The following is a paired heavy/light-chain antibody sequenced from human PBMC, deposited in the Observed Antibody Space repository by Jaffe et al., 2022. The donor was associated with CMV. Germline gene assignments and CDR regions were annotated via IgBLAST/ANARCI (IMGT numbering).Heavy chain of an antibody. CDR3: AKLDSKDFWTAFVDY. Sequence: QVRLVQSGAEVKKAGSSVRVSCKTSGYKFSNSSISWVRQAPGQGFEFMGWINGHIGNPNYVQRFQDRLTLTIDKSTNTVYMELRNLRSDDTAMYYCAKLDSKDFWTAFVDYWGPGTMVTVSS. CDR1: GYKFSNSS. V-gene: IGHV1-18*04. CDR2: INGHIGNP. D-gene: IGHD3-3*01. J-gene: IGHJ4*02.
Light chain of an antibody. CDR1: SSNFGTST. J-gene: IGLJ3*02. CDR3: AMWDDNLNGLL. CDR2: GNN. Sequence: QSVVTQPLSVSGTPGQRVIISCSGSSSNFGTSTLNWYQQVPGTTPKLLIYGNNQRPSGVPDRFSGSKSGTSGSLAISGLQSDDEANYYCAMWDDNLNGLLFGGGTKLTVL. V-gene: IGLV1-44*01.